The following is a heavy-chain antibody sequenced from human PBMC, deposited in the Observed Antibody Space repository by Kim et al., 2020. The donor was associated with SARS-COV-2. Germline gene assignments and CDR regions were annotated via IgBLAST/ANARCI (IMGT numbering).Heavy chain of an antibody. Sequence: GGSLRLSCAASGFTFSSYAMSWVRQAPGKGLEWVSAISGGGGSTYYADSVKGRFTISRDNSKNTLYLQMNSLRAEDTAVYYCAKMGYYDILTGFNWFEPWGEGTLVTVSS. D-gene: IGHD3-9*01. J-gene: IGHJ5*02. CDR3: AKMGYYDILTGFNWFEP. CDR1: GFTFSSYA. V-gene: IGHV3-23*01. CDR2: ISGGGGST.